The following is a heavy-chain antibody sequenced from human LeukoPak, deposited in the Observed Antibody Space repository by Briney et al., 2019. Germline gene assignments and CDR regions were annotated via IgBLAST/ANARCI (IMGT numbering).Heavy chain of an antibody. CDR3: ARDFRHRYYYDNSGYYWFDP. CDR2: FHPEDGET. Sequence: ASVKVSCKVSGYTVTELSMHWVRQSPGKGLEWMGGFHPEDGETIYAQKFQGRVTMTEDTSTDTAYMELRSLRSDDTAVYYCARDFRHRYYYDNSGYYWFDPWGQGTLVTVSS. CDR1: GYTVTELS. V-gene: IGHV1-24*01. J-gene: IGHJ5*02. D-gene: IGHD3-22*01.